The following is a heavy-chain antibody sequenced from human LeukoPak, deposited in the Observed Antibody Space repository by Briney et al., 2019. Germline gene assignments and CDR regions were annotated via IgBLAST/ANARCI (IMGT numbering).Heavy chain of an antibody. CDR3: VRGYSFGPYGMDV. J-gene: IGHJ6*02. CDR2: ISDSGGST. Sequence: TGGSLRLPCSASGFPFSSYAMHWVRQAPGRGLEYVSAISDSGGSTYYADSVKGRFTISRDNSKNTLYLQMSSLRAEDTAVYFCVRGYSFGPYGMDVWGQGTTVTVSS. V-gene: IGHV3-64D*09. D-gene: IGHD2-15*01. CDR1: GFPFSSYA.